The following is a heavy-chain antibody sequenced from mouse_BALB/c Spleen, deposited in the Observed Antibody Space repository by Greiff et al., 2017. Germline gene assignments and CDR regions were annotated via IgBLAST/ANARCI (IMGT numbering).Heavy chain of an antibody. J-gene: IGHJ3*01. Sequence: EVQVVESGGGLVQPGGSLKLSCAASGFDFSRYWMSWVRQAPGKGLEWIGEINPDSSTINYTPSLKDKFIISRDNAKNTLYLQMSKVRSEDTALYYCARGYYYGSSYTFAYWGQGTLVTVSA. CDR2: INPDSSTI. D-gene: IGHD1-1*01. CDR3: ARGYYYGSSYTFAY. CDR1: GFDFSRYW. V-gene: IGHV4-1*02.